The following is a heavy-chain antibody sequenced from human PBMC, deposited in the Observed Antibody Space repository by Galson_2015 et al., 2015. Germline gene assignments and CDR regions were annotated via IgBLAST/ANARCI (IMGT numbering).Heavy chain of an antibody. CDR3: ARDSPRFRPGIAEFDP. D-gene: IGHD6-13*01. V-gene: IGHV1-69*13. CDR2: IIPIFGTA. J-gene: IGHJ5*02. Sequence: SVKVSCKASGGTFSSYAISWVRQAPGKGLEWMGGIIPIFGTANYAQKFQGRVTITADESTSTAYMELSSLRSEDTAVYYCARDSPRFRPGIAEFDPWGQGTLVTVSS. CDR1: GGTFSSYA.